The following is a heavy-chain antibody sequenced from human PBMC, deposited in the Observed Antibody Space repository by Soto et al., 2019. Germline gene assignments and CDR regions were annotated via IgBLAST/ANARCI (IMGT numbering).Heavy chain of an antibody. J-gene: IGHJ4*02. Sequence: PGGSLRLSCAASGFTFSSYAMSWFRQAPGKGLEWVSAISGSGGSTYYADSVKGRFTISRDNSKNTLYLQMNSLRAEDTAVYYCAKDSLGPIAVAGNGYWGKGTLVTVSS. CDR3: AKDSLGPIAVAGNGY. CDR2: ISGSGGST. V-gene: IGHV3-23*01. D-gene: IGHD6-19*01. CDR1: GFTFSSYA.